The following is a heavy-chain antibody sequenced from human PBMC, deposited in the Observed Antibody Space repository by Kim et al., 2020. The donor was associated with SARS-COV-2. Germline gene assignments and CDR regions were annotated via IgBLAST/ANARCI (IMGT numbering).Heavy chain of an antibody. D-gene: IGHD6-13*01. V-gene: IGHV3-23*03. CDR2: SRT. J-gene: IGHJ4*02. Sequence: SRTYYADSGEGRFTISRDNSKNTLYLQMNSLRAEDTAVYYCAKYKQLADWGQGTLVTVSS. CDR3: AKYKQLAD.